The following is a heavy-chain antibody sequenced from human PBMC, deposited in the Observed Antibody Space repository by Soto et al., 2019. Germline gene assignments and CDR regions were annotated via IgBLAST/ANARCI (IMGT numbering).Heavy chain of an antibody. CDR3: ARASRNYYDSSGYLYYFDY. V-gene: IGHV3-66*01. CDR1: GFTVSSNY. J-gene: IGHJ4*02. Sequence: GSLRLSCAASGFTVSSNYMSWVRQAPGKGLEWVSVIYSGGSTYYAGSVKGRFTISRDNSKNTLYLQMNSLRAEDTAVYYCARASRNYYDSSGYLYYFDYWGQGTLVTVSS. CDR2: IYSGGST. D-gene: IGHD3-22*01.